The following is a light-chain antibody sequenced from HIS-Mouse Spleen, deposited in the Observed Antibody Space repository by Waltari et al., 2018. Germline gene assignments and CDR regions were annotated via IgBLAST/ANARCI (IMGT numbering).Light chain of an antibody. CDR2: DVS. J-gene: IGLJ1*01. Sequence: QSALTQPRSVSGSPGQPVTISCTGTSSDFGGYIYVSWYQQHPGKAPKLMIYDVSKRPSGVPDRFSGSKSGNTASLTISGLQAEDEADYYCCSYAGSYTGVFGTGTKVTVL. V-gene: IGLV2-11*01. CDR3: CSYAGSYTGV. CDR1: SSDFGGYIY.